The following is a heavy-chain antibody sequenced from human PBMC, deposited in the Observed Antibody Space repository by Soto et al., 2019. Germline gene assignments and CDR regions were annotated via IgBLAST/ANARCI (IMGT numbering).Heavy chain of an antibody. CDR1: GYTFTSYG. V-gene: IGHV1-3*01. CDR2: INPGNGNT. D-gene: IGHD3-22*01. J-gene: IGHJ4*02. CDR3: ARGGYFDSSNYFAY. Sequence: AARKGSCKASGYTFTSYGINWERQAPGRGLEWMGWINPGNGNTKYSQQFQGRVIIDRDTSASTGYMELSSLRSEDTAVYYCARGGYFDSSNYFAYWGLGTLVTVSS.